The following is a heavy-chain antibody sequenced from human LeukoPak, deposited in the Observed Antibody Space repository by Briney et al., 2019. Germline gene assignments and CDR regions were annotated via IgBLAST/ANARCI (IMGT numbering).Heavy chain of an antibody. CDR2: ISYDGSNK. CDR3: ARRTRLAGIDY. CDR1: GFTFSSYA. V-gene: IGHV3-30-3*01. D-gene: IGHD6-19*01. Sequence: GRSLRLSCAASGFTFSSYAMHWVRQAPGKGLEWVAVISYDGSNKYYADSVKGRFTISRDNSKNTLYLQMNSLRAEDTAVYYCARRTRLAGIDYWGQGTLVTVSS. J-gene: IGHJ4*02.